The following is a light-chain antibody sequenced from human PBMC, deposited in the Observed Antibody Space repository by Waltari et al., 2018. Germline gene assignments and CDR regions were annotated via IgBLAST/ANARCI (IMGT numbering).Light chain of an antibody. CDR1: QDINKF. CDR2: DAS. Sequence: DIQMTQSPSSLSASVGDRVTITCQASQDINKFLNWFQQKPGKAPKPLIYDASNLEAGVPSRFSGSGSGTDFTFTINSLQPEDIGTYYCQQYALLPPTWTFGQGTKVELK. J-gene: IGKJ1*01. CDR3: QQYALLPPTWT. V-gene: IGKV1-33*01.